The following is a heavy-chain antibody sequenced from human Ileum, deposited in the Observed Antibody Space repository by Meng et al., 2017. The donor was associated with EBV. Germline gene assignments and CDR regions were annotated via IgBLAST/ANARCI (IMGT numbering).Heavy chain of an antibody. CDR1: GGSISVINW. J-gene: IGHJ4*02. Sequence: QGQLQESCPGRVNPSGALSRPCPVPGGSISVINWWSWVRQSPEKGLEWIGEMSDSGITHYNPSLKSRVTISADKSNNQFSLKLTSVTSADTAVYFCAKNGEKYFEYWGQGTLVTVSS. CDR2: MSDSGIT. CDR3: AKNGEKYFEY. V-gene: IGHV4-4*02.